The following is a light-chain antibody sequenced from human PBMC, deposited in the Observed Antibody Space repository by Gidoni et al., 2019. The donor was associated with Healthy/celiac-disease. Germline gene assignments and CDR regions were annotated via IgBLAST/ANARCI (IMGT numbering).Light chain of an antibody. CDR3: SSYAGSNRGV. J-gene: IGLJ1*01. Sequence: QSALTHTHSASGSPGRSVTISCTGTSSDVGGYNYVSWYQQHPGKAPKLMIYAVSKRPSGVPDRFSGSKSGNTASLTVSGLQAEDEADYYCSSYAGSNRGVFGTGTKVTVL. CDR2: AVS. CDR1: SSDVGGYNY. V-gene: IGLV2-8*01.